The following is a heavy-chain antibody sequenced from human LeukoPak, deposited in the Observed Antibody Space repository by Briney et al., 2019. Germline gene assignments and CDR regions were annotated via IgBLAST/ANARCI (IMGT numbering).Heavy chain of an antibody. CDR2: INWNGGST. J-gene: IGHJ6*03. Sequence: GGSLRLSCAASGSTFDDYGMSWVRQAPGKGLEWVSGINWNGGSTGYVDSVKGRFSISRDNAKNSLYLQMNSLRAEDTALYYCARSPDYYYYMDVWGKGTTVTVSS. CDR3: ARSPDYYYYMDV. V-gene: IGHV3-20*04. CDR1: GSTFDDYG.